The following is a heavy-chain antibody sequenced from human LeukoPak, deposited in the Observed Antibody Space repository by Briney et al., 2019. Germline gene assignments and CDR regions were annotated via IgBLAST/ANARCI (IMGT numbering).Heavy chain of an antibody. CDR2: ISWNSGSI. D-gene: IGHD3-10*01. J-gene: IGHJ4*02. V-gene: IGHV3-9*01. CDR1: GFTFDDYA. Sequence: GGSLRLSCAASGFTFDDYAMHWVRQAPGKDLEWVSGISWNSGSIGYADSVKGRFTISRDNAKNSLYLQMNSLRAEDTALYYCAKDMYYGSGSYYFDYWGQGTLVTVSS. CDR3: AKDMYYGSGSYYFDY.